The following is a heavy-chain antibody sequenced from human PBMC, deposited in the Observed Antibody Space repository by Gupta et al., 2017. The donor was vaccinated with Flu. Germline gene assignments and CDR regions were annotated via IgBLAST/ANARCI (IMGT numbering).Heavy chain of an antibody. CDR3: EGGHWAK. Sequence: EVQLVESGGGLVQPGGSLRLSCAGSGFTLTSNDMSWVRQAPGRGLEWVSFISSSGVTYYGDPVRGRFTISRDNARNSLYLQLSGLRDEDTAVDDCEGGHWAKWGQGTLVTVSS. CDR2: ISSSGVT. J-gene: IGHJ4*02. V-gene: IGHV3-48*03. D-gene: IGHD3-16*01. CDR1: GFTLTSND.